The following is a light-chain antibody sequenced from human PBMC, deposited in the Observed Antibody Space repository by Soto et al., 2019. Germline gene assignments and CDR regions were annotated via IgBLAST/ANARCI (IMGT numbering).Light chain of an antibody. J-gene: IGKJ1*01. V-gene: IGKV3-20*01. CDR3: QQYASSVT. CDR2: GAS. CDR1: QRVSSNF. Sequence: EIVLTQSPGSLSLSPGERATFSCSASQRVSSNFFAWYQQKPGHAPRLLIYGASSRATGIPDRFSGSGSGTDFTLTISRLEPEDFAVYYCQQYASSVTFGQGTKVEIK.